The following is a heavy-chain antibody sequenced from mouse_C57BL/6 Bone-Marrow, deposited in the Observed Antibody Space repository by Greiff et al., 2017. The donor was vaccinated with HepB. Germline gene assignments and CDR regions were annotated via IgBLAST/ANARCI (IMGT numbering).Heavy chain of an antibody. J-gene: IGHJ2*01. CDR3: ARWDYDQDYFDY. CDR2: INPNNGGT. D-gene: IGHD2-4*01. V-gene: IGHV1-18*01. Sequence: EVQLQQSGPELVKPGASVKIPCKASGYTFTDYNMDWVKQSHGKSLEWIGDINPNNGGTIYNQKFKGKATLTVDKSSSTAYMELRSLTSEDTAVYYCARWDYDQDYFDYWGQGTTLTVSS. CDR1: GYTFTDYN.